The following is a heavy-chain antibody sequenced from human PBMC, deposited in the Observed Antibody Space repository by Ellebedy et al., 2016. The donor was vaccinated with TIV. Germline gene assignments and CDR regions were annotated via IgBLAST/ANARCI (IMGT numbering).Heavy chain of an antibody. CDR2: IYNNGGT. D-gene: IGHD3-3*01. CDR1: GGSTSSYY. J-gene: IGHJ4*02. CDR3: ARGQSGPFDY. Sequence: MPSETLSLTCTVSGGSTSSYYRSWIRQPPGRRLEWIGNIYNNGGTNYNPSLTSRVTISVDSSKNQFSLKLASVSAADTAVDYCARGQSGPFDYWGQGTLVTVSS. V-gene: IGHV4-59*01.